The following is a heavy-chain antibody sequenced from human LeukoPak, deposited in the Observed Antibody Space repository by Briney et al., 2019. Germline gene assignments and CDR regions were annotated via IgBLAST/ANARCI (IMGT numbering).Heavy chain of an antibody. CDR3: ARREGGSGTYDY. CDR2: INSDGSTT. D-gene: IGHD3-10*01. Sequence: GGSLRLSCAASGFTFSSYAMSWVRQAPGKGLEWVSRINSDGSTTSYADSVKGRFTISRDNAKNTLYLQMNSLRAEDTAVYYCARREGGSGTYDYWGQGTLVTVSS. J-gene: IGHJ4*02. CDR1: GFTFSSYA. V-gene: IGHV3-74*01.